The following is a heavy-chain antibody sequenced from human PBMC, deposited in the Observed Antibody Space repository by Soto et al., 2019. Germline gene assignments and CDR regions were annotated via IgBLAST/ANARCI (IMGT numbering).Heavy chain of an antibody. CDR1: GFTFSSYA. CDR2: ISGSGGST. Sequence: GGSLRLSCAASGFTFSSYAMSWVRQAPGKGLEWVSAISGSGGSTYYADSVKGRFTISRDNSKNTLYLQMNSLRAEDTAVYYCAKAITAAAAAPYYFDYWGQGTLVTVSS. D-gene: IGHD6-13*01. J-gene: IGHJ4*02. V-gene: IGHV3-23*01. CDR3: AKAITAAAAAPYYFDY.